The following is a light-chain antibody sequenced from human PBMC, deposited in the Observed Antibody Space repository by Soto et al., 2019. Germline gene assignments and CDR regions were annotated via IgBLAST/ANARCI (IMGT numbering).Light chain of an antibody. CDR3: QQSYSAPPWT. V-gene: IGKV1-39*01. Sequence: DIQTTQAPSSLSASVGDSVTITGRTSDNIAKYLNWYQQQTAQVPKILVVAASRMQSGGPTRFIGGGSCTEYTPTINNLLPEELATYYCQQSYSAPPWTFGQGTKVDIK. CDR1: DNIAKY. CDR2: AAS. J-gene: IGKJ1*01.